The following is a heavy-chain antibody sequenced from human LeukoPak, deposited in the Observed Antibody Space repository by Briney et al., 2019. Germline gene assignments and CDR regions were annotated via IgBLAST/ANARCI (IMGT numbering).Heavy chain of an antibody. CDR1: GLHFSGTA. Sequence: GGSLRLSCAASGLHFSGTAMSWVRQAPGKGLEWVSAISHDGMNAYYADSVKGRFTISRDNSKKTVSLEMSGLTAADTGVYYCAKDGAQYSSGPECDPRGQGALVTVSP. CDR3: AKDGAQYSSGPECDP. CDR2: ISHDGMNA. D-gene: IGHD6-19*01. J-gene: IGHJ5*02. V-gene: IGHV3-23*01.